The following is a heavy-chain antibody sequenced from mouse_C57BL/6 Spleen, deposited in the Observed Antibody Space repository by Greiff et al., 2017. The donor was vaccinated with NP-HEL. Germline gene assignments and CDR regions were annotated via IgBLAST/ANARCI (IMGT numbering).Heavy chain of an antibody. J-gene: IGHJ2*01. V-gene: IGHV1-64*01. CDR1: GYTFTSYW. CDR2: IHPNSGST. D-gene: IGHD2-3*01. CDR3: ARSYLAIYDGYYVDY. Sequence: QVQLQQPGAELVKPGASVKLSCKASGYTFTSYWMHWVKQRPGQGLEWIGMIHPNSGSTNYNEKFKSKATLTVDKSSSTAYMQLSSLTSEDSAVYYCARSYLAIYDGYYVDYWGQGTTLTVSS.